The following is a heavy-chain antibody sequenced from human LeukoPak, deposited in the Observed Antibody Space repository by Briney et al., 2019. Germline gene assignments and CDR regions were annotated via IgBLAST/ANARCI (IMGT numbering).Heavy chain of an antibody. CDR3: ARDCGSGGCDY. V-gene: IGHV3-74*01. D-gene: IGHD2-15*01. CDR1: GFTFRSYW. CDR2: IQSDGSST. Sequence: GGSLRLSCADCGFTFRSYWMHSVRQAPGKGLVWVSRIQSDGSSTTYADSVKGRFTISRDNAKNTVYLQMNSLRVEDTAVYYCARDCGSGGCDYWGQGTLVTVSS. J-gene: IGHJ4*01.